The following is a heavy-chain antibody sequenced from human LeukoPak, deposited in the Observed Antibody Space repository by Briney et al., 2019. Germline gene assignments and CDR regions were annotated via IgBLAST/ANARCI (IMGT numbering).Heavy chain of an antibody. D-gene: IGHD6-19*01. V-gene: IGHV4-59*08. CDR1: GGSISSYY. J-gene: IGHJ4*02. CDR2: IYYSGST. CDR3: ARLGKAVAGPDY. Sequence: SETLSLTCTVSGGSISSYYWRWIRQPPGKGLEWIGYIYYSGSTNYNPSLKSRVTISVDTSKNQFSLKLSSVTAADTAVYYCARLGKAVAGPDYWGQGTLVTVSS.